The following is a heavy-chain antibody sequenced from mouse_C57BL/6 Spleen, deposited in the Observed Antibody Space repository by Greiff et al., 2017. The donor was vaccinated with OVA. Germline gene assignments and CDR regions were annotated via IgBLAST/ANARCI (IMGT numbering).Heavy chain of an antibody. CDR3: ARNYDYDAGAGLAY. D-gene: IGHD2-4*01. CDR1: GYTFTTYP. Sequence: QVQLQQSGAELVKPGASVKMSCKASGYTFTTYPIEWMKQNPGKSLEWIGNFHPYNDDTKYNEKFKGKATLTVDKSSSTVYLELSRLTSDDSAVDDCARNYDYDAGAGLAYWGQGTLVTVSA. V-gene: IGHV1-47*01. J-gene: IGHJ3*01. CDR2: FHPYNDDT.